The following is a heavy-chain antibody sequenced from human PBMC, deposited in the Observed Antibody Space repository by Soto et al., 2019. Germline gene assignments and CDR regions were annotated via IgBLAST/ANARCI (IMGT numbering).Heavy chain of an antibody. CDR1: GCSISSSSYY. CDR2: IYYSGST. V-gene: IGHV4-39*01. CDR3: ARVARGSSYYYGMDV. J-gene: IGHJ6*02. Sequence: SETLSLTCTVSGCSISSSSYYWGWIRQPPGKGLEWIGSIYYSGSTYYNPSLKSRVTISVDTSKNQFSLKLSSVTAADTAVYYCARVARGSSYYYGMDVWGQGTTVTVSS. D-gene: IGHD3-10*01.